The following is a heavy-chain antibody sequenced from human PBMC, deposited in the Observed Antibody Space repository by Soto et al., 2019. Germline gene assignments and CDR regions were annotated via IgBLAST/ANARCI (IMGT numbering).Heavy chain of an antibody. CDR3: ARDATFGTKGGSFDI. J-gene: IGHJ3*02. CDR2: IPYDGSDG. D-gene: IGHD3-16*01. V-gene: IGHV3-30*03. Sequence: PGGSLRLSCAASGFTFGVYNMQWVRQAPGKGPECVAVIPYDGSDGYYADSVRGRFTISRDNSNNMLYLEMNSLRPEDTAVYYCARDATFGTKGGSFDIWGHGTLVTVSS. CDR1: GFTFGVYN.